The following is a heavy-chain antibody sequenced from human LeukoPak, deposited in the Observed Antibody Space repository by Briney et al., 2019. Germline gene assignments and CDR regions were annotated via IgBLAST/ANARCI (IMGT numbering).Heavy chain of an antibody. CDR2: ISYDGSNK. CDR1: GFTFSSYA. J-gene: IGHJ5*02. D-gene: IGHD2-15*01. CDR3: ARVWNRCSGGSCYSAYNWFDP. V-gene: IGHV3-30-3*01. Sequence: PGGSLRLSCAASGFTFSSYAMHWVRQAPGKGLEWVAVISYDGSNKYYADSVKGRFTISRDNAKNSLYLQMNSLRAEDTAVYYCARVWNRCSGGSCYSAYNWFDPWGQGTLVTVSS.